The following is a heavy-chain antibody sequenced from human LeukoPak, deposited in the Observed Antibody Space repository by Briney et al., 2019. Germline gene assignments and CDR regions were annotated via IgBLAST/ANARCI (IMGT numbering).Heavy chain of an antibody. V-gene: IGHV4-61*09. D-gene: IGHD4-17*01. Sequence: SETLSLTCTVSGDSLTSGSRYWSWIRQPAGQGLEWNGHFYSSTTTTYNPSLESRVTISGDTAKNQFSLKLDSVTAADTAVYFCARCMSELDYGDYAYYYHMDVWGKGTTVTVSS. CDR3: ARCMSELDYGDYAYYYHMDV. CDR1: GDSLTSGSRY. J-gene: IGHJ6*04. CDR2: FYSSTTT.